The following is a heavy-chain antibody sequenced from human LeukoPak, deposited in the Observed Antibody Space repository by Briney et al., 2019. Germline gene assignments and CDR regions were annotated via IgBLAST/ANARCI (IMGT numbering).Heavy chain of an antibody. D-gene: IGHD3-22*01. CDR1: GDTFTGYY. CDR3: ARVDDRGHYYDSSGPRKLFDY. CDR2: INPDSGGT. Sequence: GASVKVSYKASGDTFTGYYMHWVRQAPGLGLEWVGWINPDSGGTNYAQKFQGRVTMTRDTSIRTAYMELSRLRSDDTAVYYCARVDDRGHYYDSSGPRKLFDYWGQGTLVTVSS. V-gene: IGHV1-2*02. J-gene: IGHJ4*02.